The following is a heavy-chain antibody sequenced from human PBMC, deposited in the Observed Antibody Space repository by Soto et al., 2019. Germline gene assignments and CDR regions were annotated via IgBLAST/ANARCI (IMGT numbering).Heavy chain of an antibody. D-gene: IGHD3-3*01. J-gene: IGHJ4*02. Sequence: SETLSLTCAVSGGSISSGGYSWSWIRQPPGKGLEWIGYIYHSGSTYYNPSLKSRVTISVDRSKNQFSLKLSSVTAADTAVYYCARVGYDFWSGTYFDYWAREPWSPSPQ. CDR3: ARVGYDFWSGTYFDY. CDR2: IYHSGST. V-gene: IGHV4-30-2*01. CDR1: GGSISSGGYS.